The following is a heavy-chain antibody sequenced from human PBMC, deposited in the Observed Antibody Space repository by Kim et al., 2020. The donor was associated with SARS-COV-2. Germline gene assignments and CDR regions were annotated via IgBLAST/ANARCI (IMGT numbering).Heavy chain of an antibody. D-gene: IGHD3-10*01. J-gene: IGHJ1*01. CDR2: VFYSGHT. Sequence: SETLSLTCTVSGVSVTGSTSSWGWLRQSPGEGLEWVGTVFYSGHTFYNPSLKSRVTISVDMSKTQFSLQLDSVTAAAAAAYYCTRQEAGYGSGSYFRDWG. CDR3: TRQEAGYGSGSYFRD. CDR1: GVSVTGSTSS. V-gene: IGHV4-39*01.